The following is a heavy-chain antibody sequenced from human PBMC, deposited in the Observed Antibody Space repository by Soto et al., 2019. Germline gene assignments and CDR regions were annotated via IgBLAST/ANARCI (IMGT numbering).Heavy chain of an antibody. CDR3: ARDGYGTGRYLSLDY. Sequence: PSETLSLTCTVSGGSITGYYWNWIRQSPEKGLEWFGFVTFNGDTEYNPSLESRVAISLGTSQSHFSLILKSVTTADTAIYYCARDGYGTGRYLSLDYWGQGAPVTVSS. V-gene: IGHV4-59*01. J-gene: IGHJ4*02. D-gene: IGHD1-1*01. CDR2: VTFNGDT. CDR1: GGSITGYY.